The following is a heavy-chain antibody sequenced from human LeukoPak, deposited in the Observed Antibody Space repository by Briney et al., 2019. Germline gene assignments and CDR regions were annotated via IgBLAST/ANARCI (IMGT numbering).Heavy chain of an antibody. Sequence: SVKVSCKASGGTFSSYAISWVRQAPGQGLEWMGRIIPILGIANYAQKFQGRVTITADKSTSTAYMELSSLRSEDTAVYYCARDPGNYGSGSYRTKNWFDPWGQGTLVTVSP. J-gene: IGHJ5*02. CDR1: GGTFSSYA. CDR3: ARDPGNYGSGSYRTKNWFDP. CDR2: IIPILGIA. D-gene: IGHD3-10*01. V-gene: IGHV1-69*04.